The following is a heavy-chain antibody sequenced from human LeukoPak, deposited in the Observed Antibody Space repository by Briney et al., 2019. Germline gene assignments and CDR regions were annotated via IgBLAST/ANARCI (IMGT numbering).Heavy chain of an antibody. Sequence: ASVKVSCKASAYTFTSYGISWVRQAPGQGIEWMGWISAYNGNTNYAQKPQGRVTMTTDTSTSTAYMELRSLRSDDTAVYYCARELYDFWSGYYTGMAGYWGQGTLVTVSS. CDR2: ISAYNGNT. V-gene: IGHV1-18*01. D-gene: IGHD3-3*01. J-gene: IGHJ4*02. CDR3: ARELYDFWSGYYTGMAGY. CDR1: AYTFTSYG.